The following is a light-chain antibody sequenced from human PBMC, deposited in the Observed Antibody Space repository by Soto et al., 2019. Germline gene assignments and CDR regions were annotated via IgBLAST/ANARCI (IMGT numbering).Light chain of an antibody. CDR2: YDS. Sequence: SSELTQPPSVSVGPGKTASVACGGSNIGSKSVHWYQKKSGQAPVLVMYYDSDRPSGIPERFSGSNSGNTATLTISRVEAGDEADYYCQVWDISSGHVVFGGGTKLTVL. J-gene: IGLJ3*02. CDR3: QVWDISSGHVV. CDR1: NIGSKS. V-gene: IGLV3-21*01.